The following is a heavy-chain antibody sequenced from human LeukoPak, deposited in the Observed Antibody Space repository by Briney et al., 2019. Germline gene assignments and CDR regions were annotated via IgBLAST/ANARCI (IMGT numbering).Heavy chain of an antibody. J-gene: IGHJ4*02. CDR1: GGSFSGYY. V-gene: IGHV4-34*01. Sequence: PSETLSLTCAVYGGSFSGYYWSWIRQPPGKGLEWIGSIYHSGSTYYNPSLKSRVTISVDTSKNQFSLKLSSVTAADTAVYYCARARVAAAGPFDYWGQGTLVTVSS. D-gene: IGHD6-13*01. CDR2: IYHSGST. CDR3: ARARVAAAGPFDY.